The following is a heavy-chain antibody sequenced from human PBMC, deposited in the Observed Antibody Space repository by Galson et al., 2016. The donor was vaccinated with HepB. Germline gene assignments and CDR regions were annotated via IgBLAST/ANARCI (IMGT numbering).Heavy chain of an antibody. V-gene: IGHV1-69*13. J-gene: IGHJ4*02. CDR2: IIPTLAPP. CDR3: ASGLAGTADH. D-gene: IGHD6-19*01. Sequence: SVKVSCKASGGIFSNYFISWVRQAPGQGLEWMGGIIPTLAPPSYAQNFQGRVTITADESTSTAYMELRNLKSDDPAMYFRASGLAGTADHWGQGTLVTVSS. CDR1: GGIFSNYF.